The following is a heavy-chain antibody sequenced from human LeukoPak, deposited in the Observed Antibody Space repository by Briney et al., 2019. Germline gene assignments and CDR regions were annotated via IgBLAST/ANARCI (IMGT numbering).Heavy chain of an antibody. CDR3: ARRIAVAGTYYFDN. J-gene: IGHJ4*02. D-gene: IGHD6-19*01. CDR2: TYYSGST. Sequence: SETLSLTCTVSGGSISNYYWSWIRQPPGKGLEWIGHTYYSGSTNYNPSLTSRVTMSLDTSKKQFSLRLSSVTAADTAVYYCARRIAVAGTYYFDNWGQGTLVTVSS. V-gene: IGHV4-59*08. CDR1: GGSISNYY.